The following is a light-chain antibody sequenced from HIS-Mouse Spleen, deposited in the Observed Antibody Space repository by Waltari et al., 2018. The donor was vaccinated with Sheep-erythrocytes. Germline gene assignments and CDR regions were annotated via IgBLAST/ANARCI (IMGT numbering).Light chain of an antibody. Sequence: QSVLTQPPSASGTPGQRVTISCSGSSSNTGSNTVNWYQQLPGTAPKLLIYSNNQRTSGVPDRFSGSKSGTSASLAISGLQSEDEADYYCAAWDDSLNGPVFGGGTKLTVL. CDR2: SNN. J-gene: IGLJ3*02. V-gene: IGLV1-44*01. CDR3: AAWDDSLNGPV. CDR1: SSNTGSNT.